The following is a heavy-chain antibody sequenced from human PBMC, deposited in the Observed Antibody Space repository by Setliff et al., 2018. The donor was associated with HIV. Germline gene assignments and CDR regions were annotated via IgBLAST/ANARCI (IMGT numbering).Heavy chain of an antibody. CDR1: GDSISSGSDY. CDR2: IYYTGTT. V-gene: IGHV4-31*03. Sequence: SETLSLTCTVSGDSISSGSDYWSWIRQHPWKGLEWIGYIYYTGTTYFNPSLKNRLSISVDTSKNQFSLRVTSVTAADTAVYYCATRGWNGYMAFDYWGQGTLVTVSS. D-gene: IGHD5-12*01. CDR3: ATRGWNGYMAFDY. J-gene: IGHJ4*02.